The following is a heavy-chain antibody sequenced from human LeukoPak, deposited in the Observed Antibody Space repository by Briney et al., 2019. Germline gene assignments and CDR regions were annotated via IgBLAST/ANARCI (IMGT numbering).Heavy chain of an antibody. D-gene: IGHD6-6*01. CDR3: ARHSSAARPNFDY. CDR2: IYYSGTT. J-gene: IGHJ4*02. CDR1: GGSISGSNYY. V-gene: IGHV4-39*01. Sequence: SETLSLTCTVSGGSISGSNYYWGWIRQPPGKELEWIGSIYYSGTTYYNPSLKSRVTISVDTSKNQFSLEVTSMTAADTAVYYCARHSSAARPNFDYWGQGTLVTVSS.